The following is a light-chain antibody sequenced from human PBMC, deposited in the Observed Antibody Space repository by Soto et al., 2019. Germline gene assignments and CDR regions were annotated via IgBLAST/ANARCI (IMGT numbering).Light chain of an antibody. CDR1: SSDVGGYNY. V-gene: IGLV2-11*01. Sequence: QSVLTQPRSVSGSPGQLVTISCTGTSSDVGGYNYVSWFQQHPGNTPKVMIYDVSKRPSGVPDRFSGSKSGNTASLTISGLQAEDEADYYCCSYAGSPYVFGTGTKVTVL. CDR2: DVS. J-gene: IGLJ1*01. CDR3: CSYAGSPYV.